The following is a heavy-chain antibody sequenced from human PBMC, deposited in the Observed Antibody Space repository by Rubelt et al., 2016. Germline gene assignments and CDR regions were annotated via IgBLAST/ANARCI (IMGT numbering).Heavy chain of an antibody. J-gene: IGHJ4*02. CDR2: ISAYNGNP. CDR1: GYTFTSYG. V-gene: IGHV1-18*01. CDR3: ARDLPPFRRYNWNFPLDY. D-gene: IGHD1-7*01. Sequence: QVQLVQSGAEVKKPGASVKVSCKASGYTFTSYGISWVRQAPGQGLEWMGWISAYNGNPNYAQKLQGSVPMTTDTSTSTAYMELRSLRSDDTAGYYCARDLPPFRRYNWNFPLDYWGQGTLVTVSS.